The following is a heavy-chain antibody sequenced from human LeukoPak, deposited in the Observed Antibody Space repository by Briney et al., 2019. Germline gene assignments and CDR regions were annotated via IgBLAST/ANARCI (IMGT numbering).Heavy chain of an antibody. Sequence: PGGSLRLSCAASAFTFSSYWMSWVRQAPGKGLEWVANIKQDGSEKYYVDSVKGRFTISRDNAKNSLYLQMNSLRADDTAVYYCARGGGSSGWYYYWGQGTLVTVSS. J-gene: IGHJ4*02. CDR3: ARGGGSSGWYYY. CDR1: AFTFSSYW. CDR2: IKQDGSEK. D-gene: IGHD6-19*01. V-gene: IGHV3-7*01.